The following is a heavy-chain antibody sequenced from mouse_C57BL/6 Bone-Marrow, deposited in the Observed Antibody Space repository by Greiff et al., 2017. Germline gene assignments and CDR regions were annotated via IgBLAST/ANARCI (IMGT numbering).Heavy chain of an antibody. CDR1: GYTFTSYG. Sequence: QVQLQQSGAELARPGASVKLSCKASGYTFTSYGISWVKQRTGQGLEWIGEIYPRSGNTYYNEKFKGKATLTADKSSRTAYMELRSLTSEDSAVYFCARLHHYYGSIYWYFDVWGTGTTVTVSS. CDR2: IYPRSGNT. J-gene: IGHJ1*03. D-gene: IGHD1-1*01. V-gene: IGHV1-81*01. CDR3: ARLHHYYGSIYWYFDV.